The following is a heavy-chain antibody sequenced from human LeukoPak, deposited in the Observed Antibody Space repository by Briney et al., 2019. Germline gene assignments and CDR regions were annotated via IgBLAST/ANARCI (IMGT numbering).Heavy chain of an antibody. Sequence: GGSLRLSCAASGFTFSSYSMNWVRQAPGKGLEWVSSISSSSSYIYYADSVKGRFTISRDNAKNSLYPQMNSLRAEDTAVYYCARDFPCYYDSSGYYLGTCYYYGMDVWGQGTTVTVSS. V-gene: IGHV3-21*01. CDR3: ARDFPCYYDSSGYYLGTCYYYGMDV. D-gene: IGHD3-22*01. CDR1: GFTFSSYS. CDR2: ISSSSSYI. J-gene: IGHJ6*02.